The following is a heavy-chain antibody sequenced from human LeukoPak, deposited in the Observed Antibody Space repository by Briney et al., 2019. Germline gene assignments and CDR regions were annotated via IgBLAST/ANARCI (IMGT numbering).Heavy chain of an antibody. CDR2: IDDSGST. J-gene: IGHJ4*02. V-gene: IGHV4-59*01. CDR1: GGSISTYY. Sequence: PSETLSLTCNVSGGSISTYYWSWIRQPPGKGLEWIGYIDDSGSTNYNPSLKSRVTISIDTSKNHFSLKLSSVTAADTAVYFCARDAGAFGDYIPTWGQGTLASVSS. CDR3: ARDAGAFGDYIPT. D-gene: IGHD4-17*01.